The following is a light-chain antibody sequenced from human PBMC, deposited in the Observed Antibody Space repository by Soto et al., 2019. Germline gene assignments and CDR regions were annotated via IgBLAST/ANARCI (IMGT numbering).Light chain of an antibody. Sequence: EIVMTQSPATLSVSPGERATLSCRASQSVSTNLGWYQQKPGQPPRLLIYGASARATGVPARFSGSGSRTEFTLTISSLQSEDFAVYYCQQYNSSPRTFGQGTKVEIK. J-gene: IGKJ1*01. CDR1: QSVSTN. CDR2: GAS. V-gene: IGKV3-15*01. CDR3: QQYNSSPRT.